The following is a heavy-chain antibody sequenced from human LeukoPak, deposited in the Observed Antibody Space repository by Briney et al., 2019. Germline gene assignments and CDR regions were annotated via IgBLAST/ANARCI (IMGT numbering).Heavy chain of an antibody. D-gene: IGHD3-10*01. CDR2: ISSSSSYI. CDR1: GFTFSSYS. Sequence: GGSLRLSCAASGFTFSSYSMNWVRQAPGKGLEWVSSISSSSSYIYYADSVKGRFTISRDNAKNSLYLQMNSLRAEDTAVYYCARGGGLPWFGEPLGTFDIWGQGTMVTVSS. CDR3: ARGGGLPWFGEPLGTFDI. J-gene: IGHJ3*02. V-gene: IGHV3-21*01.